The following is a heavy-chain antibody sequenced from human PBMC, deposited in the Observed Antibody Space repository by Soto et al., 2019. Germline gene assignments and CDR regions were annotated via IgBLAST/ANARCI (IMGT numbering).Heavy chain of an antibody. CDR3: AKGGDIVVVAASYYFDY. D-gene: IGHD2-15*01. CDR1: GFTFSSYG. V-gene: IGHV3-30*18. Sequence: QVQLVESGGGVVQPGRSLRLSCAASGFTFSSYGMHWVRQAPGKGLEWVAVISYDGSNKYYADSVKGRFTISRDNSKNTLYLQMNSLRAEDTAVYYCAKGGDIVVVAASYYFDYWVQGTLVTVSS. CDR2: ISYDGSNK. J-gene: IGHJ4*02.